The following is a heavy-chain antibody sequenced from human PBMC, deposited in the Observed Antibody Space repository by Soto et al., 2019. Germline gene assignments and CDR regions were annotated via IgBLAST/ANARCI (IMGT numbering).Heavy chain of an antibody. CDR1: GFTFSSYA. Sequence: PGGSLRLSCAASGFTFSSYAMHWVRQAPGKGPEWVAVISYDGSNKYYADSVKGRFTISRDNSKNTLYLQMDSLRAEDTAVYYCARGHSSGWYFDYWGQGTLVTVSS. V-gene: IGHV3-30-3*01. J-gene: IGHJ4*02. CDR3: ARGHSSGWYFDY. CDR2: ISYDGSNK. D-gene: IGHD6-19*01.